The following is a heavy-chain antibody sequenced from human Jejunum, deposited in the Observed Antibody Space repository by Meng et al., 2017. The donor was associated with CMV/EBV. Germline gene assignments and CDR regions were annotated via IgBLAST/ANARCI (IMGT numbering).Heavy chain of an antibody. J-gene: IGHJ4*02. CDR1: GFTFSSNW. D-gene: IGHD1/OR15-1a*01. CDR2: INSDGSDT. CDR3: ARVEQEMC. Sequence: GGSGGGLVQPGGSLRLSCAASGFTFSSNWMHWVRQAPGKGLVWVSHINSDGSDTNYADSVKGRFTISRDNAKNTLYLQMNSLRDEDTAVYYCARVEQEMCWGQGTLVTVSS. V-gene: IGHV3-74*01.